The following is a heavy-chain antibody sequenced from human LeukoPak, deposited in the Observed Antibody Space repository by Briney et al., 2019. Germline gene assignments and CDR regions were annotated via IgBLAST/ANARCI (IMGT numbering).Heavy chain of an antibody. CDR2: ISSSSSYI. D-gene: IGHD3-22*01. CDR1: GFTFSSYS. Sequence: PGGSLRLSCAASGFTFSSYSMNWVRQAPGKGLEWVSSISSSSSYIYYADSVKGRFTISRDNAKNSLYLQMNSLRAEDTAVYYCARGSTMIIVISPGAFDIWGQGTMVTASS. CDR3: ARGSTMIIVISPGAFDI. J-gene: IGHJ3*02. V-gene: IGHV3-21*04.